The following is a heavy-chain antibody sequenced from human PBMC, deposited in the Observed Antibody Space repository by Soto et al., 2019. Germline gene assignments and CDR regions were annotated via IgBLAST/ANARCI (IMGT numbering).Heavy chain of an antibody. CDR3: AKDRRDGDFMHILVVDF. CDR2: MSYDETKK. CDR1: GFSLSSYA. J-gene: IGHJ4*02. Sequence: QVQLVESGGGVVQPGGSLRLSCATSGFSLSSYAMHWVRQAPGKGLEWVALMSYDETKKYYADSVKGRFTISRHTSKNTLFLQMNNLRVEDTAVYYCAKDRRDGDFMHILVVDFWGQGALVTVSS. V-gene: IGHV3-30*18. D-gene: IGHD2-15*01.